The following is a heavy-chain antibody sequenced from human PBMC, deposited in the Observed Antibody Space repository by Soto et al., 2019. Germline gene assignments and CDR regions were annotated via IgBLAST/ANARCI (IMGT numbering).Heavy chain of an antibody. CDR1: GGSFSGYY. D-gene: IGHD2-2*01. CDR2: INHSGST. J-gene: IGHJ4*02. Sequence: PSETLSLTCAVYGGSFSGYYWSWIRQPPGKGLEWIGEINHSGSTNYNPSLKSRVTISVDTSKNQFSLKLSSVTAADTAVYYCARTRRGYCSSTSCYVVTPFDYWGQGTLVTVSS. CDR3: ARTRRGYCSSTSCYVVTPFDY. V-gene: IGHV4-34*01.